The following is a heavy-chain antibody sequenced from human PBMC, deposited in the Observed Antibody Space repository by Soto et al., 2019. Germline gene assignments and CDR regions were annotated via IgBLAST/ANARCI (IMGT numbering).Heavy chain of an antibody. CDR2: TYSGGNP. CDR1: WFSVGGNY. J-gene: IGHJ4*02. D-gene: IGHD5-12*01. V-gene: IGHV3-53*01. CDR3: ARGFGGYDYSFCYFDY. Sequence: GGSLRLSCAASWFSVGGNYMSWARLAPGKGLECVSLTYSGGNPYYADSVRGRFTLSRDNSENTLYLQMNSLRAEDTAVYYCARGFGGYDYSFCYFDYWGQGTLVTVSS.